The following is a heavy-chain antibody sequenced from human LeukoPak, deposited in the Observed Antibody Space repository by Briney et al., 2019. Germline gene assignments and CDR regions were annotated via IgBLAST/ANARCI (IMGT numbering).Heavy chain of an antibody. D-gene: IGHD6-6*01. Sequence: GGSLRLSCAASGFTFSSYSMNWVRQAPGKGLEWVSSISSSSSYIYYAHSVKGRFTISRDNAKNSLYLQMNSLRAEDTAVYYCARRGGSSGGDFDYWGQGTLVTVSS. V-gene: IGHV3-21*01. CDR1: GFTFSSYS. CDR2: ISSSSSYI. CDR3: ARRGGSSGGDFDY. J-gene: IGHJ4*02.